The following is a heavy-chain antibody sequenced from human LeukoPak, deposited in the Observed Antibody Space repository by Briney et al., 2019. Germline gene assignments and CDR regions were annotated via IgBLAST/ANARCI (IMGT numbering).Heavy chain of an antibody. CDR2: INHSEST. V-gene: IGHV4-34*01. CDR1: GGSFSDYY. D-gene: IGHD7-27*01. Sequence: PSETLSLTCAVYGGSFSDYYWSWIRQPPGKGLEWIGEINHSESTNYNPSLKSRVTVSVDTSKNQFSLKLSSVTAADTAVYYCASHSNWAYFDYWGQGTLVTVSS. J-gene: IGHJ4*02. CDR3: ASHSNWAYFDY.